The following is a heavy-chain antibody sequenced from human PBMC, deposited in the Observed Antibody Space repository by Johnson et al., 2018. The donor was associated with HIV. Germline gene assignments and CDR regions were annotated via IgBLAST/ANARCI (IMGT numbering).Heavy chain of an antibody. Sequence: QVQLVESGGGVVQPGRSLRLSCAASGFTFSSYAMHWVRQAPGKGLEWVAVISYDGSNKYYADSVKGRFTISRDNSKNTLYLQMNGLRAEDTAVYYWAKGWGRGTFSTDDSFDIWCQGTMVTVSS. CDR1: GFTFSSYA. J-gene: IGHJ3*02. V-gene: IGHV3-30*04. CDR2: ISYDGSNK. D-gene: IGHD1-26*01. CDR3: AKGWGRGTFSTDDSFDI.